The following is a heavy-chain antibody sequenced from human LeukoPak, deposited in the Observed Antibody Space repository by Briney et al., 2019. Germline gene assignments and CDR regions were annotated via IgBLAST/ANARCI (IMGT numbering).Heavy chain of an antibody. J-gene: IGHJ3*02. V-gene: IGHV3-66*02. D-gene: IGHD3-22*01. CDR3: ARGLKDSPDAFDI. CDR1: GFTVSSNY. CDR2: IYSGGST. Sequence: PGGSLRLSCAASGFTVSSNYMSWVRQAPGKGLEWVSVIYSGGSTYYADSVKGRFTISRNNSKNTLYLQTNSLRAEDTAVYYCARGLKDSPDAFDIWGQGTMVTVSS.